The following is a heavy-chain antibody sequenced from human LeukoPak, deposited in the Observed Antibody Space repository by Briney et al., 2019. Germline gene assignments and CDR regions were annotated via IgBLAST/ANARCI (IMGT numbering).Heavy chain of an antibody. V-gene: IGHV1-69*04. D-gene: IGHD3-10*01. J-gene: IGHJ6*02. Sequence: SVKVSCKASGGTFSSYAISWVRQAPGQGLEWMGRIIPILGIANYAQKFQGRVTITADKSTSTAYMELSSLRSEDTAVYYCARVTGITMVRGAMDGHYYGMDVWGQGTTVTVSS. CDR1: GGTFSSYA. CDR2: IIPILGIA. CDR3: ARVTGITMVRGAMDGHYYGMDV.